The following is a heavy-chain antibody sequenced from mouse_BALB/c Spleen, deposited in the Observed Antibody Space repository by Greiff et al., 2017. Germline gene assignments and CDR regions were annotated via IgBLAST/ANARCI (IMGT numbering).Heavy chain of an antibody. CDR3: ASDDGGFAY. J-gene: IGHJ3*01. D-gene: IGHD2-3*01. Sequence: VQLQQSGPELVRPGVSVKISCKGSGYTFTDYAMHWVKQSHAKSLEWIGVISTYYGNTNYNQKFKGKATMTVDKSSSTAYMELARLTSEDSAIYYCASDDGGFAYWGQGTLVTVAA. CDR1: GYTFTDYA. CDR2: ISTYYGNT. V-gene: IGHV1-67*01.